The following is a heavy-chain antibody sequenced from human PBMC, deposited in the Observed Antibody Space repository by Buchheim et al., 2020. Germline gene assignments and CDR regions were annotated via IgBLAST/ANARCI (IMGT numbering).Heavy chain of an antibody. CDR2: IYSGGST. CDR1: GFTVSSNY. D-gene: IGHD6-13*01. Sequence: EVQLVESGGGSVQPGGSLRLSCAASGFTVSSNYMSWVRQAPGKGLEWVSVIYSGGSTYYADSVKGRFTISRDNSKNTLYLQMNSLRAEDTAVYYCARGTGLRTGYSSSWGLDPWGQGTL. J-gene: IGHJ5*02. CDR3: ARGTGLRTGYSSSWGLDP. V-gene: IGHV3-66*01.